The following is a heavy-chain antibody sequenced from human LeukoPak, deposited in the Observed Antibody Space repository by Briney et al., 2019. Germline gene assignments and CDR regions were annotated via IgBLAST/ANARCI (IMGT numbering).Heavy chain of an antibody. J-gene: IGHJ3*02. V-gene: IGHV4-59*01. CDR3: ARIITDPDAFDI. D-gene: IGHD3-10*01. CDR2: IYYSGST. CDR1: GGSFNGYY. Sequence: PSETLSLTCAVYGGSFNGYYWSWIRQPPGKGLEWIGYIYYSGSTNYNPSLKSRVTISVDTSKNQFSLKLSSVTAADTAVYYCARIITDPDAFDIWGQGTMVTVSS.